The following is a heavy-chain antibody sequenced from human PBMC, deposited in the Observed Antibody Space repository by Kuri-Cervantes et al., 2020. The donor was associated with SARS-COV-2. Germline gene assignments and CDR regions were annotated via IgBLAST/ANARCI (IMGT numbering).Heavy chain of an antibody. CDR2: ISGSGGST. D-gene: IGHD6-13*01. J-gene: IGHJ4*02. CDR3: AKDHGYSSSWPIDY. V-gene: IGHV3-23*01. Sequence: GGSLRLSCAASGFTFSDYYMSWVRQAPGKGLEWVSAISGSGGSTYYADSVKGRFTISRDNSKNTLYLQMNSLRAEDTAVYYCAKDHGYSSSWPIDYWGQGTLVTVSS. CDR1: GFTFSDYY.